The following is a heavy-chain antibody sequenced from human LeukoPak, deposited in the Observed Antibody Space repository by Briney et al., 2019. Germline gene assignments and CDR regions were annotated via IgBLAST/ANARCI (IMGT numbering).Heavy chain of an antibody. CDR3: TRRSSSTSKFDP. J-gene: IGHJ5*02. CDR2: IRSKANSYAT. D-gene: IGHD2-2*01. V-gene: IGHV3-73*01. CDR1: GFTFSSSA. Sequence: PGGSLRLSCAASGFTFSSSAMHWVRQASGKGLEWVGRIRSKANSYATAYAASVKGRFTISRDDSKNTAYLQMNSLKTEDTAVYYCTRRSSSTSKFDPWGQGTLVTVSS.